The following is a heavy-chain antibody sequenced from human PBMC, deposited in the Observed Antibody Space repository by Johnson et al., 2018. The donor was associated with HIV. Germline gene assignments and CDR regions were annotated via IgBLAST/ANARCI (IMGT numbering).Heavy chain of an antibody. CDR1: RFTVSSNY. CDR3: ARGRDSTGDGWAFDI. Sequence: EMQLVESGGGLVQPGGSLRLSCAASRFTVSSNYMTWVRQAPGKGLEWVGSIQSKTDGGTTDYAAPVKGRFTSSRDDSKNTLYLQMNSLKTEDTAVYYCARGRDSTGDGWAFDIWGLGTKVTVSS. V-gene: IGHV3-15*01. CDR2: IQSKTDGGTT. J-gene: IGHJ3*02. D-gene: IGHD7-27*01.